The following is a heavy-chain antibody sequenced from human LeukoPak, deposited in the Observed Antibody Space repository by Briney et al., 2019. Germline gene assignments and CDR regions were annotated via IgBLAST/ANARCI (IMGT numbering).Heavy chain of an antibody. V-gene: IGHV1-18*04. CDR1: GYSFTSYG. CDR3: ARDPALDCGGDCYSFGLDY. D-gene: IGHD2-21*02. J-gene: IGHJ4*02. CDR2: ISACNGNT. Sequence: GASVKVSCKAFGYSFTSYGISWVRQAPGQGLEWMGWISACNGNTNYAQKLQGRVTMTTDTSTSTAYIELRSLRSDDTAVYYCARDPALDCGGDCYSFGLDYWGQGTLVTVSS.